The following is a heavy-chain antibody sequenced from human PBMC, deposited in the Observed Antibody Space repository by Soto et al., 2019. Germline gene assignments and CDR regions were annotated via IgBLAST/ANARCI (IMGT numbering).Heavy chain of an antibody. CDR1: GYTFTGYY. CDR2: INPNSGGT. J-gene: IGHJ3*02. D-gene: IGHD2-2*01. V-gene: IGHV1-2*02. Sequence: GASVKVSCKASGYTFTGYYMHWVRQAPGQGLEWMGWINPNSGGTNYAQKFQGRVTMPRDTSISTAYMELSRLRSDDTAVYYCAREGTSGTRDAFDIWGQGTMVTVSS. CDR3: AREGTSGTRDAFDI.